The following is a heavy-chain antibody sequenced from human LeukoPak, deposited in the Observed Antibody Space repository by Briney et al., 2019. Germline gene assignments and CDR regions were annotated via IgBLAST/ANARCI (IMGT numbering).Heavy chain of an antibody. CDR3: ARDLRRDIAVAGTDWFDP. CDR2: IYYSGST. Sequence: SETLSLTCTVSGASISSYYWSWIRQPPGKGLEWIGSIYYSGSTNYNPSLRSRVTISVDTSKKQLSLNLSSVTAADTAVYYCARDLRRDIAVAGTDWFDPWGQGTLVTVSS. V-gene: IGHV4-59*01. J-gene: IGHJ5*02. CDR1: GASISSYY. D-gene: IGHD6-19*01.